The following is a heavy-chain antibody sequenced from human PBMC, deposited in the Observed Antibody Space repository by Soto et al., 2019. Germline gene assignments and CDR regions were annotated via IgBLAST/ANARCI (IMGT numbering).Heavy chain of an antibody. D-gene: IGHD5-18*01. CDR2: IIPIFGTA. Sequence: ASVKVSCKASGGTFSSYAISWVRQAPGQGLEWMGGIIPIFGTANYAQKFQGRVTITADESTSTAYMELSSLRSEDTAVYYCARDQGGGYSYGSFDYWGQGTLVTVSS. V-gene: IGHV1-69*13. CDR3: ARDQGGGYSYGSFDY. J-gene: IGHJ4*02. CDR1: GGTFSSYA.